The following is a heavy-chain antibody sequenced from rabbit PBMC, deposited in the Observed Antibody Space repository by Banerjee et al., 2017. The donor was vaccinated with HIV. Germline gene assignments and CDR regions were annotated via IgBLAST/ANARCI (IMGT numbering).Heavy chain of an antibody. CDR3: ARDLAGAIGWNFNL. D-gene: IGHD4-1*01. CDR2: IYSSSGST. CDR1: GFSFSSGYD. J-gene: IGHJ4*01. V-gene: IGHV1S45*01. Sequence: QEQLEESGGDLVKPEGSLTLTCTASGFSFSSGYDMCWVRQAPGKGLEWIGCIYSSSGSTDYASWVNGRFTISKTSSTTVTLQMTSLTAADTATYFCARDLAGAIGWNFNLWGPGTLVTVS.